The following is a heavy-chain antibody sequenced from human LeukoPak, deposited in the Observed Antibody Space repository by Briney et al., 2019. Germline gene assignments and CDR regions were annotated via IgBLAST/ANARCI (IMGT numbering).Heavy chain of an antibody. J-gene: IGHJ6*04. Sequence: PGGSLRLSCAASGFTFSSYEMNWVRQAPGKGLEWVSYISSSGSIIYYADSVKGRFTISRDNAKNSLYLQMNSLRAEDTAVYFCVKSTRAVMAMMDVWGKGTTVTVSS. CDR2: ISSSGSII. D-gene: IGHD3-16*01. CDR1: GFTFSSYE. V-gene: IGHV3-48*03. CDR3: VKSTRAVMAMMDV.